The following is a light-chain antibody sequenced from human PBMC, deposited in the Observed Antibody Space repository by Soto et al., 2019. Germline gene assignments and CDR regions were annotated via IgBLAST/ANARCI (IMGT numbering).Light chain of an antibody. CDR3: QQYSIWPYT. Sequence: IVMTQSPPTLSVSPGDSASLSCRASQSLISNLAWYQKKPGQAPRLLMFGASTRAAGIPARFSGSGSETDFTLTISRLQSDDFAVYYCQQYSIWPYTFGQGTKLEIK. CDR1: QSLISN. V-gene: IGKV3-15*01. J-gene: IGKJ2*01. CDR2: GAS.